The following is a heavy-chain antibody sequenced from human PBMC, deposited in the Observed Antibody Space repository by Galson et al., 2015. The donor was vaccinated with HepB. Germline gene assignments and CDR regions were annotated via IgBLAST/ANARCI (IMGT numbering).Heavy chain of an antibody. V-gene: IGHV3-64*05. CDR1: GFKFYNYA. CDR2: ISSNGDDT. J-gene: IGHJ6*02. CDR3: SSDASDV. Sequence: SLRLYCAASGFKFYNYAMHWLRQAPGKRLEYVSAISSNGDDTWYADSVKGRFTISRDNSKNTPYVQMSTLRPEDTAVYYCSSDASDVWGQGTTVTVS. D-gene: IGHD3-16*01.